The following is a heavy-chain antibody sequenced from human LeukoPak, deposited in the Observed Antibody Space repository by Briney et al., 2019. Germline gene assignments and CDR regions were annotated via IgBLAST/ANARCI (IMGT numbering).Heavy chain of an antibody. Sequence: ASVKVSCKASGYTFTSYYMHWVRQAPGQGLEWMGIINPSGGSTSYAQKFQGRVTMTRDTSTSTVYMELSSLRSEDTAVYYCAGGSTYYYGSGNSSFDYWGQGTLVTVSS. J-gene: IGHJ4*02. CDR1: GYTFTSYY. D-gene: IGHD3-10*01. CDR2: INPSGGST. CDR3: AGGSTYYYGSGNSSFDY. V-gene: IGHV1-46*01.